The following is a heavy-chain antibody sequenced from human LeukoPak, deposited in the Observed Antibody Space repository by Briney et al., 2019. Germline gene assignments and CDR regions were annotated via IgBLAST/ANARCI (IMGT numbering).Heavy chain of an antibody. Sequence: PSETLSLTCTVSGGSISSYYWSWIRQPPGKGLEWIGYIYYSGSTNYNPSLKSRVTISVDTSKNQFSLKLSSVTAADTAVYYCARAQGWFAYWFDPWGQGTLVTVSS. V-gene: IGHV4-59*01. D-gene: IGHD3-10*01. J-gene: IGHJ5*02. CDR1: GGSISSYY. CDR3: ARAQGWFAYWFDP. CDR2: IYYSGST.